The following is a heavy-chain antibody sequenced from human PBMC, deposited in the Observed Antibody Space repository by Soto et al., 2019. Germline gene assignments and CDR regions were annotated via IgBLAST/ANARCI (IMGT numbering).Heavy chain of an antibody. J-gene: IGHJ4*02. CDR3: IGSFPF. D-gene: IGHD3-10*01. V-gene: IGHV3-49*03. Sequence: EVYLVEPGGGLVEPGRSLRLSCTASGFPFGNFLMSWFRQAPGKGMEWVGFIRSQPHGGTAEYAASVRGRFTISRDDSKGIAYLQMNSLQTEDSGVYYCIGSFPFWGQGTLVTVSS. CDR2: IRSQPHGGTA. CDR1: GFPFGNFL.